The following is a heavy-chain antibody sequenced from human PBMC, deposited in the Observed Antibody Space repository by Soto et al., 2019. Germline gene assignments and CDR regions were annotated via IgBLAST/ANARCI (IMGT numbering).Heavy chain of an antibody. CDR1: GFTFSSYA. J-gene: IGHJ4*01. D-gene: IGHD3-22*01. CDR3: TTDSYSTMIVVRFDY. V-gene: IGHV3-23*01. CDR2: ISGSGGNT. Sequence: PGGSLRLSCAASGFTFSSYALSWVRQAPGKGLEWVSIISGSGGNTYYADPVKGRFSISRDNSKNTLYLQMNSLRIEDTAVYYYTTDSYSTMIVVRFDYWGHGTLVTVSS.